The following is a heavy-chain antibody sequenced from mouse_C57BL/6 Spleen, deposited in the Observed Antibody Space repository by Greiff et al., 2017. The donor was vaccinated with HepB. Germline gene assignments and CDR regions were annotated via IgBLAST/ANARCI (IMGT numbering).Heavy chain of an antibody. D-gene: IGHD2-4*01. Sequence: QVQLQQPGAELVRPGTSVKLSCKASGYTFTSYWMHWVKQRPGQGLEWIGVIDPSDSYTNYNQKFKGKATLTVDTSSSTAYMQLSSLTSEDSAVYYCAREGDDYDVGFAYWGQGTLVTVSA. CDR1: GYTFTSYW. CDR3: AREGDDYDVGFAY. V-gene: IGHV1-59*01. J-gene: IGHJ3*01. CDR2: IDPSDSYT.